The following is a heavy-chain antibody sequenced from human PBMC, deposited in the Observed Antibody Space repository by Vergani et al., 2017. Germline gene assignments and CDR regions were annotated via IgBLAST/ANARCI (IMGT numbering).Heavy chain of an antibody. CDR1: GGSISPYY. J-gene: IGHJ6*03. D-gene: IGHD1-26*01. V-gene: IGHV4-4*07. CDR2: IYTSEST. Sequence: QVQLQESGPGLVKPSETLSLTCIVSGGSISPYYWSWIRQPAGKGLEWIGRIYTSESTNYNPSLKSRVTISVDTSKNQFSLKLSSVTAADTAVYYCARDRAYSESFSHYYHYMDVWGKGTTVTVSS. CDR3: ARDRAYSESFSHYYHYMDV.